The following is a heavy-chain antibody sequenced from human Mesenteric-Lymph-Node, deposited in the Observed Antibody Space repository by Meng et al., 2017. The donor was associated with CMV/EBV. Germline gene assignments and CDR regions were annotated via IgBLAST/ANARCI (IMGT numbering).Heavy chain of an antibody. CDR2: IYPGDSDT. D-gene: IGHD3-3*01. CDR3: ARFHYDFWSGPDY. J-gene: IGHJ4*02. V-gene: IGHV5-51*01. CDR1: GYSFTSYW. Sequence: GESLKISCQGSGYSFTSYWIGWVRQMPGKGLEWMGIIYPGDSDTRYSPSFQGQVTISADKSISTAYLQWSSLKASDTAMYYCARFHYDFWSGPDYWGQGTLVTVSS.